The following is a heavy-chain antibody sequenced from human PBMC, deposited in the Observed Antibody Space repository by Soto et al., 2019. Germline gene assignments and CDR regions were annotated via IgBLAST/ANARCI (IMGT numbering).Heavy chain of an antibody. CDR3: ALLNDGDYTF. CDR2: IFWDDDK. Sequence: QITFKESGPTLVQPKQPLALTCTFSGLSVSSDGVGVCWIRQPPGKALEWLAVIFWDDDKRYSPSLESSLSIARDTSKDQVFLTMTNMESVDTATYYCALLNDGDYTFWGQGTRVTVSS. J-gene: IGHJ4*02. CDR1: GLSVSSDGVG. D-gene: IGHD4-17*01. V-gene: IGHV2-5*02.